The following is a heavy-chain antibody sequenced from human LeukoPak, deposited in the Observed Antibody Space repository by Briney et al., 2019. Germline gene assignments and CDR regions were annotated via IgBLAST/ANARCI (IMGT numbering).Heavy chain of an antibody. CDR1: GFTFNTYA. V-gene: IGHV3-23*01. D-gene: IGHD1-20*01. CDR2: ISGNGHNT. J-gene: IGHJ6*02. Sequence: GGSLRLSCAASGFTFNTYAVAWVRQAPGKGPEWVSAISGNGHNTHYADSVKGRFTISRDNSMNTLYLQMNILRAEDTAIYYCAKDLHSWNSIMDVCGQGTTVTVSS. CDR3: AKDLHSWNSIMDV.